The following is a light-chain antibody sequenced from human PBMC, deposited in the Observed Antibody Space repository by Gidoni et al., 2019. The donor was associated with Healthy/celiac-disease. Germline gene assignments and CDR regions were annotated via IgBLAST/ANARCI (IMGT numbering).Light chain of an antibody. J-gene: IGKJ3*01. Sequence: DIHITHSPSTLSASVGDRVTITCRASQSISSWLAWYQQKPGKAPKLLIYDASSLESGVPARFSGSGSGTEFTLTISSLQPDDVATYYCQQYNSYTFTFGPGTKVDIK. V-gene: IGKV1-5*01. CDR1: QSISSW. CDR2: DAS. CDR3: QQYNSYTFT.